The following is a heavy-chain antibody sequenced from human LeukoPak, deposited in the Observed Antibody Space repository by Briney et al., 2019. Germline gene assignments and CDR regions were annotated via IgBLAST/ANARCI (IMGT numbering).Heavy chain of an antibody. CDR1: GYSFISYS. V-gene: IGHV1-18*01. Sequence: ASVKVSCKASGYSFISYSLYWVRQAPGQGLEWMGWISPYNGNTNYAQNLQGRVTMTTDTSTSTAYMELRSLRSDDTAVYYCAGVDNGGFTWSLYYFDYWGQGTLVTVSS. CDR3: AGVDNGGFTWSLYYFDY. J-gene: IGHJ4*02. D-gene: IGHD1-14*01. CDR2: ISPYNGNT.